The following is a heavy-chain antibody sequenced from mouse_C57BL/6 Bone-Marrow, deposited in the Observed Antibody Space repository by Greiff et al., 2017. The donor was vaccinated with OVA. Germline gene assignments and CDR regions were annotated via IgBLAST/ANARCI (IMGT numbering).Heavy chain of an antibody. D-gene: IGHD2-3*01. Sequence: QVQLQQSGAELVRPGTSVKVSCKASGYAFTNYLIEWVKQRPGQGLEWIGVINPGSGGTNYNEKFKGKATLTADKSSSTAYMQLSSLTSEDSAVYFCARWGGWLLHFDYWGQGTTLTVSS. CDR3: ARWGGWLLHFDY. J-gene: IGHJ2*01. CDR1: GYAFTNYL. V-gene: IGHV1-54*01. CDR2: INPGSGGT.